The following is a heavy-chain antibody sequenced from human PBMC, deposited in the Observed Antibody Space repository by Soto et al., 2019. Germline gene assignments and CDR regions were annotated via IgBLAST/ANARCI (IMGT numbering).Heavy chain of an antibody. J-gene: IGHJ3*02. CDR1: GFTFSSYW. CDR3: AREGKWLRSRLYDAFDI. CDR2: INSDGSST. V-gene: IGHV3-74*01. D-gene: IGHD5-12*01. Sequence: QAGGSLRLSCAASGFTFSSYWMHWVRQAPGKGLVWVSRINSDGSSTSYADSVKGRFTISRDNAKNTLYLQMNSLRAEDTAVYYCAREGKWLRSRLYDAFDIWGQGTMVTVSS.